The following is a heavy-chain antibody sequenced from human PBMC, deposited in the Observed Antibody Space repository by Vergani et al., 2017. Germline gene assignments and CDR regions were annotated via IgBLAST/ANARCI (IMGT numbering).Heavy chain of an antibody. V-gene: IGHV4-34*01. Sequence: QVQLQQWGAGLLKPSETLSLTCAVYGGSFSGYYWSWIRQPPGKGLEWIGEINHSGSTNYNSSLKSRVTISVDTSKNQFSLKLSSVTAADTAVYYCARGRGWLPPFYWYFDLWGRGTLVTVSS. CDR3: ARGRGWLPPFYWYFDL. CDR2: INHSGST. J-gene: IGHJ2*01. CDR1: GGSFSGYY. D-gene: IGHD5-24*01.